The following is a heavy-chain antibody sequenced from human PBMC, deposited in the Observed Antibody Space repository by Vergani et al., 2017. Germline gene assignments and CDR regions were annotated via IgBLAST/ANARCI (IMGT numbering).Heavy chain of an antibody. Sequence: EVQLLESGGGLVQPGGSLRLSCAASGFTFSSYALSWVRQAPGKGLEWVSAISGSGGSTYYADSVKGRFTISRDNSKNTLYRQMNSLRAEDTAVYYCAKNYYYDSSGYFDYWGQGTLVTVSS. J-gene: IGHJ4*02. D-gene: IGHD3-22*01. V-gene: IGHV3-23*01. CDR1: GFTFSSYA. CDR3: AKNYYYDSSGYFDY. CDR2: ISGSGGST.